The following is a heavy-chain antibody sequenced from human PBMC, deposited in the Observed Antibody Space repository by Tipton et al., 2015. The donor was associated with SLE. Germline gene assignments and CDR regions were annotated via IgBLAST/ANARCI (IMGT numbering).Heavy chain of an antibody. CDR1: GFTFSTHS. CDR3: AREGDCIGGSFSYPGAP. D-gene: IGHD2-15*01. J-gene: IGHJ5*02. Sequence: SLRLSCAASGFTFSTHSMNWVRQAPGKGLECVSAISSSGTFIYYTDSVKGRFTVSRDNAQNSLYLQMNSLRAEDTAVYYCAREGDCIGGSFSYPGAPWGQGTLVTVSS. V-gene: IGHV3-21*03. CDR2: ISSSGTFI.